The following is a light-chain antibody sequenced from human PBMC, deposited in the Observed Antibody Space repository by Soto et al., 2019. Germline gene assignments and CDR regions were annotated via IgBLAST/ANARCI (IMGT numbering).Light chain of an antibody. V-gene: IGKV1-39*01. J-gene: IGKJ5*01. CDR1: QSIGKH. CDR2: AAS. Sequence: DIQMTQSPSSLSASVGDTVTITCRASQSIGKHLNWYQQKPGKAPKFLIYAASSLQSGVPSRFSVSGSGTDFTLTVNSLQPEDFATYYCQQGYSSAITFGQGTRLEIK. CDR3: QQGYSSAIT.